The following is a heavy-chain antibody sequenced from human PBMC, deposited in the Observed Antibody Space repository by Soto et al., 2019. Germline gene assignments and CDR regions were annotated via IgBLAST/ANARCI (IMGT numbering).Heavy chain of an antibody. D-gene: IGHD6-19*01. V-gene: IGHV1-2*02. CDR3: ASAAETGTAGLDF. CDR2: INPNSGGT. Sequence: WASVKVSCKASGYTFSGFYMHWVRQAPGQGLEWMGWINPNSGGTKSAEKFQGRVTMTRDTSISTAYMELSRLTSDDTAVYYCASAAETGTAGLDFWGQGTQVTVS. J-gene: IGHJ4*02. CDR1: GYTFSGFY.